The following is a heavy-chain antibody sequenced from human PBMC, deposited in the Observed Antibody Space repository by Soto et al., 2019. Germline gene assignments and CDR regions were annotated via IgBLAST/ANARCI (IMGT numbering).Heavy chain of an antibody. CDR1: GFTFGSYS. CDR3: ATSPRSDSSNVG. V-gene: IGHV3-48*02. Sequence: EVHLMESGGGLVQPGGSLRLSCAASGFTFGSYSMNWVRQAPGKGLEWLSYISSTSGTIYYADSVKGRFTISRDNAKNSLYLQMNSLRDEDTAVYYCATSPRSDSSNVGWGQGTLVTVSS. D-gene: IGHD6-13*01. J-gene: IGHJ4*02. CDR2: ISSTSGTI.